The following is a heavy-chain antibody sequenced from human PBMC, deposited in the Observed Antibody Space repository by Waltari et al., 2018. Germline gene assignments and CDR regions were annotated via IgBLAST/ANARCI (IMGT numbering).Heavy chain of an antibody. V-gene: IGHV1-2*02. J-gene: IGHJ5*02. CDR1: GYTFTGYY. CDR2: SNPNSGGT. Sequence: QVQLVQSGAEVKKPGASVKVSCKASGYTFTGYYMHWVRQAPGQGLEWMGWSNPNSGGTNYAQKFGRVTMTRDTSISTAYMELSRLGSDDTAVYYCAACGGDCYSGFGWFDPWGQGTLVTVSS. CDR3: AACGGDCYSGFGWFDP. D-gene: IGHD2-21*01.